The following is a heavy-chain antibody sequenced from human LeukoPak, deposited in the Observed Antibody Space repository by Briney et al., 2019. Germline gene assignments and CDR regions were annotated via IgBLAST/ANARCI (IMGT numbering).Heavy chain of an antibody. V-gene: IGHV4-39*02. J-gene: IGHJ3*02. CDR3: ARLPIVVVPSTSFDM. CDR2: INHSGTT. D-gene: IGHD2-2*01. Sequence: GSLRLSCAASGFTFSSYAMHWVRQAPGKGLEWIGSINHSGTTYYNPSLKSRVTVSVDTSKNHFSLKLSSVTAADTAVYYCARLPIVVVPSTSFDMWGQGTMVTVSS. CDR1: GFTFSSYAMH.